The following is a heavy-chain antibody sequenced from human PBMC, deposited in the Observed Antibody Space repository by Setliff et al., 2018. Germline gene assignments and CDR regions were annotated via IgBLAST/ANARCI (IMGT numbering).Heavy chain of an antibody. Sequence: ASVKVSCKASGGTFSSYDISWVRQAPGQGLEWMGRIIPIFGTANYAQKFQGRVTITADKSTSTAYMELRSLRSDDTAVYYCARDPGWFGELLGYFDYWGQGTLVTVSS. CDR3: ARDPGWFGELLGYFDY. V-gene: IGHV1-69*06. CDR1: GGTFSSYD. J-gene: IGHJ4*02. D-gene: IGHD3-10*01. CDR2: IIPIFGTA.